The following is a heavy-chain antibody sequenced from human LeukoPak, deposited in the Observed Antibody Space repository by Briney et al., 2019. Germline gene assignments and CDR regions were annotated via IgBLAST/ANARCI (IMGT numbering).Heavy chain of an antibody. CDR3: ARGGSGCFDY. CDR1: GFPFSGYW. J-gene: IGHJ4*02. V-gene: IGHV3-74*01. Sequence: PGGSLRLSCAASGFPFSGYWMHWVRQAPGKGLVWVSRIHSDGRSTSYADSVKGRFTISRDNAKNTVYLQMNSLRVEDTAVYYCARGGSGCFDYWGQGTLVTASS. D-gene: IGHD6-19*01. CDR2: IHSDGRST.